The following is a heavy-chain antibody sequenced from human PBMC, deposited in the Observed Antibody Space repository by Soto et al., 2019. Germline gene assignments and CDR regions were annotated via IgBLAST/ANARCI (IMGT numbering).Heavy chain of an antibody. CDR2: ISYDGSNK. CDR3: ARGGRRGSTGYDAFQH. CDR1: GFTFSSYA. D-gene: IGHD5-12*01. Sequence: GGSLRLSCAASGFTFSSYAMHWVRQAPGKGLEWVAVISYDGSNKYYADSVKGRFTISRDNSKNTLYLQMNSLRAEDTAVYYCARGGRRGSTGYDAFQHWGQGTLVTVSS. V-gene: IGHV3-30-3*01. J-gene: IGHJ1*01.